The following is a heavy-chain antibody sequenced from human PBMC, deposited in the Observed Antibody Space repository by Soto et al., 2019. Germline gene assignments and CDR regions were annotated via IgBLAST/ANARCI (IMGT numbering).Heavy chain of an antibody. J-gene: IGHJ6*03. CDR3: AGQGRRYDFWSRTGLYYYYYYMDV. CDR2: IYSGGST. D-gene: IGHD3-3*01. Sequence: PGGSLRLSCAASGVTVSSNYMSWVRQDPGKGLEWVSVIYSGGSTYYADSVKGRFTISRHNSKNTLYLQMNSLRAEDTAVYYCAGQGRRYDFWSRTGLYYYYYYMDVWGKGTTVTVSS. V-gene: IGHV3-53*04. CDR1: GVTVSSNY.